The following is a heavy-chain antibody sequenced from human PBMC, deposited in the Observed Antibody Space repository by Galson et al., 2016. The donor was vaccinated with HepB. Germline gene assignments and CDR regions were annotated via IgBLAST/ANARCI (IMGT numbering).Heavy chain of an antibody. V-gene: IGHV2-5*02. CDR3: AHQEDQEGSGNEYDAFDI. CDR2: LKWDDDK. CDR1: GLSLSASGEA. D-gene: IGHD3-10*01. Sequence: PALVKPTQTLTLTCSFSGLSLSASGEAVGWIRQPPGKALEWLVLLKWDDDKRYSPSMKSRHTITRDTAKNQVVLTMTNLDPVDTATYYCAHQEDQEGSGNEYDAFDIWGQGTMVTVSS. J-gene: IGHJ3*02.